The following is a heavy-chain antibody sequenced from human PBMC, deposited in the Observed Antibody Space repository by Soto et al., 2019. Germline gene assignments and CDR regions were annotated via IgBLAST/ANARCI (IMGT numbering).Heavy chain of an antibody. Sequence: PGGSLRLSCVVSGFTLSDHGIQWVRQAPGKGLEWVALISYNGKKEYYADSVKGRFTISRDNSKNTLYLQMNSLRVEDTAVYYCAREDCSSVGCQRGLFYYYGMDVWGPGTTVTVS. CDR3: AREDCSSVGCQRGLFYYYGMDV. J-gene: IGHJ6*02. CDR2: ISYNGKKE. CDR1: GFTLSDHG. V-gene: IGHV3-30*03. D-gene: IGHD2-2*01.